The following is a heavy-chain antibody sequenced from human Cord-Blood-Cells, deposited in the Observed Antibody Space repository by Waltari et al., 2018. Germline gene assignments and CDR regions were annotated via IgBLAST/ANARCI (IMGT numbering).Heavy chain of an antibody. V-gene: IGHV4-39*01. D-gene: IGHD3-3*01. CDR3: ARGGSLYEFWSGYYYYYYGMDV. Sequence: QLQLQESGPGLVKPSETRSLTRTVPGASISSTTYYWGWIRQPPGKGLDGIGRIYYSGSTYYNPSLKSRVTVSVDTSKNQFSLKLSSVTAADTSVYYCARGGSLYEFWSGYYYYYYGMDVWGQGTTVTVSS. CDR1: GASISSTTYY. J-gene: IGHJ6*02. CDR2: IYYSGST.